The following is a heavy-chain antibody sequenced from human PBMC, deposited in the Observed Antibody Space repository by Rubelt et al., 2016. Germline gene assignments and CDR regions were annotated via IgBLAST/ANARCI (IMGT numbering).Heavy chain of an antibody. J-gene: IGHJ4*02. D-gene: IGHD2-8*01. CDR3: ARLRGYCSNGVCFPYYFDY. Sequence: VRQAPGKGLEWVSSISSSSSYIYYADSVKGRFTISRDNAKNSLYLQMNSLRAEDTAVYYCARLRGYCSNGVCFPYYFDYWGQGTLVTVSS. V-gene: IGHV3-21*04. CDR2: ISSSSSYI.